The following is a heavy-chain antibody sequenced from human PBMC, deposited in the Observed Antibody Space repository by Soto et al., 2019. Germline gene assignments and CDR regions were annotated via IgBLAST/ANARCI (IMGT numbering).Heavy chain of an antibody. CDR3: AKDLCSSSSCYYNYGLDV. D-gene: IGHD2-2*01. J-gene: IGHJ6*02. CDR2: ISYDGSNK. V-gene: IGHV3-30*18. Sequence: QVQLVESGGGVVQPGRSLRLSCAASGFSFRNYAMHWVRQAPGKGLEWVAVISYDGSNKYYADSVKGRFTISRDNSKNTLYLQMNSLRAEDTVVYYGAKDLCSSSSCYYNYGLDVWGQGTTVTVSS. CDR1: GFSFRNYA.